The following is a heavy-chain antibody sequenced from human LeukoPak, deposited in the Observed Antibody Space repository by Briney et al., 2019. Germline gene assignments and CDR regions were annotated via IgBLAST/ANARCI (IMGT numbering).Heavy chain of an antibody. J-gene: IGHJ5*02. Sequence: PSETLSLTRTVSGGSISSYYWSWIRQPAGKGLEWVGRIYTSGSTNYNPSLKSRVTMSVDTSKNQFSLKLSSVTAADTAVYYCARSYDFWSGYSLGGWFDPWGQGTLVTVSS. CDR3: ARSYDFWSGYSLGGWFDP. D-gene: IGHD3-3*01. CDR1: GGSISSYY. V-gene: IGHV4-4*07. CDR2: IYTSGST.